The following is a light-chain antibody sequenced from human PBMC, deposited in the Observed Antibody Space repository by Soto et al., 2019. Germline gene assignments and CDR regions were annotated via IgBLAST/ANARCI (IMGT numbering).Light chain of an antibody. V-gene: IGLV2-14*01. CDR2: DVS. CDR1: SSDVGGYNY. J-gene: IGLJ1*01. Sequence: QSALTQPASVSGSPGQSITISCTGTSSDVGGYNYVSWYQQYPGEAPKLMIFDVSYRPSGVSNRFSGSKSGNTASLTISGVQAEDEADYYCSSYTSSNSNVCGSGTKLTVL. CDR3: SSYTSSNSNV.